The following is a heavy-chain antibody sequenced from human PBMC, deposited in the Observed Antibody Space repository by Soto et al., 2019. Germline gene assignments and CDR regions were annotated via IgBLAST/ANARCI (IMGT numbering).Heavy chain of an antibody. CDR1: GFTVSSNY. D-gene: IGHD1-26*01. CDR2: IYSGGST. J-gene: IGHJ2*01. CDR3: ARDFASDSGTYTNWYFDL. V-gene: IGHV3-66*01. Sequence: EVQLVESGGGLVQTGGSLRLSCAASGFTVSSNYMNWVRQAPGKGLEWVSIIYSGGSTYYADSVKGRFTISRDNSKNTLYLQMNSLRAEDTAVYYCARDFASDSGTYTNWYFDLWGRGTLVTVSS.